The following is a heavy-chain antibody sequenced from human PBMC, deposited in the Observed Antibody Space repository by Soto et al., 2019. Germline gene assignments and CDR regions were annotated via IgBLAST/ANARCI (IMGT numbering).Heavy chain of an antibody. CDR2: ISSSSSYI. D-gene: IGHD7-27*01. CDR1: GFTFSSYS. CDR3: AREKIGRISLGGDY. Sequence: EVQLVESGGGLVKPGGSLRLSCAASGFTFSSYSMNWVRQAPGKGLEWVSSISSSSSYIYYADSVKGRFTISRDNAKNSLDLQMNSLRAEDTAVYYCAREKIGRISLGGDYWGQGTLVTVSS. V-gene: IGHV3-21*01. J-gene: IGHJ4*02.